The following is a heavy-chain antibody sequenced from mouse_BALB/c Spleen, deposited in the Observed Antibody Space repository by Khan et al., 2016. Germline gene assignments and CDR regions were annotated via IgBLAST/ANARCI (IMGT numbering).Heavy chain of an antibody. CDR2: KNPKTGEP. J-gene: IGHJ2*01. CDR1: GYTFTNYG. Sequence: QIQLVQSGPELKKHGETVKISCKASGYTFTNYGMNWVKQAPGKGLKWMGWKNPKTGEPTYAEEFKGRFALYLETYASTANLQINSLKNDDTATYFCASGEDCCVYWGQGTTLTVSS. V-gene: IGHV9-3*02. CDR3: ASGEDCCVY.